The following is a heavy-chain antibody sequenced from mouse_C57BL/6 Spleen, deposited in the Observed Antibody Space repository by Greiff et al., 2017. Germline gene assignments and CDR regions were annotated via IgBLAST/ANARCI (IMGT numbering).Heavy chain of an antibody. V-gene: IGHV1-61*01. D-gene: IGHD2-3*01. CDR1: GYTFTSYW. CDR3: VLLLAMDF. Sequence: VQLQQPGAELVRPGSSVKLSCKASGYTFTSYWMDWVKQRPGQGLEWIGNIYPSDSETHYNQQFKDKATLTVDKSSSTAYMQLSSLTSEDSAVYYCVLLLAMDFWGQGTSVTVSS. J-gene: IGHJ4*01. CDR2: IYPSDSET.